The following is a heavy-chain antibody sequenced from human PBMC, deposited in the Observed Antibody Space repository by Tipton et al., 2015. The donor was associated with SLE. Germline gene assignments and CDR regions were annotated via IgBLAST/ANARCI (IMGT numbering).Heavy chain of an antibody. CDR3: AGYWSSWAS. CDR1: GFVFSEYY. D-gene: IGHD6-13*01. CDR2: ISSSSSYI. J-gene: IGHJ4*02. Sequence: SLRLSCEGFGFVFSEYYLTWIRRAPGKGLEWVSSISSSSSYIYYADSVKGRFTISRDNAKNSLYLQMNSLRAEDTAVYYCAGYWSSWASWGQGTLVTVSS. V-gene: IGHV3-11*06.